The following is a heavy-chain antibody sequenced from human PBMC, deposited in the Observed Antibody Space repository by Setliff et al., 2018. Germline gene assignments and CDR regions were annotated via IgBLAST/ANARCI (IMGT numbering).Heavy chain of an antibody. J-gene: IGHJ6*03. CDR2: IYSNGRT. CDR1: GGSISGDSHY. CDR3: ARLSGFLYIHV. D-gene: IGHD3-3*01. Sequence: SETLSLTCTVSGGSISGDSHYWAWVRQPAGKGLELIGQIYSNGRTYYNPSLKSRLTISLDTSKNQFSLKLSSVTAADTAVYYCARLSGFLYIHVWGTGTTVTVSS. V-gene: IGHV4-61*09.